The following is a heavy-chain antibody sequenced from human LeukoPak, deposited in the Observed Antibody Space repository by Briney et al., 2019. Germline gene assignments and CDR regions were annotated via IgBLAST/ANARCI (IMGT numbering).Heavy chain of an antibody. CDR1: GGSISSYY. Sequence: SETLSLTCTVSGGSISSYYWSWIRQPPGKGLEWIGYIYYSGSTNYNPSLKSRVTISVDTSKNQFSLKLSSVTAADTAVYYCSRLLCSSTSCSYQPFDYWGQGTLVTVSS. V-gene: IGHV4-59*01. CDR3: SRLLCSSTSCSYQPFDY. CDR2: IYYSGST. D-gene: IGHD2-2*01. J-gene: IGHJ4*02.